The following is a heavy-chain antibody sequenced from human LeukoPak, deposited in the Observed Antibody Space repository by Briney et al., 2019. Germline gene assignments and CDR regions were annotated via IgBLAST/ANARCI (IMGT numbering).Heavy chain of an antibody. J-gene: IGHJ4*02. CDR2: ISISSSTI. V-gene: IGHV3-48*01. CDR3: ARDRWFRSVDTAMVPSFDY. D-gene: IGHD5-18*01. Sequence: GGSLRLSCAASGFPFSSYSMNWVRQAPGRGLEWVSYISISSSTIYYADSVKGRFTISRDNAKNSLYLQMNSLRAEDTAVYYCARDRWFRSVDTAMVPSFDYWGQGTLVTVSS. CDR1: GFPFSSYS.